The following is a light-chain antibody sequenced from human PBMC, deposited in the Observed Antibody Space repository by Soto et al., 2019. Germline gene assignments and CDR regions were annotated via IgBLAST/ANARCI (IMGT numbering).Light chain of an antibody. V-gene: IGKV1-39*01. CDR2: AVS. Sequence: DIQMTQSPSSLSASVVDTVTITCRASQTIGSYLSWYHQIPGQPPKLLIYAVSRLQTGVPSRFSGSGSGTDFTLTISSLQPEDFATYYCPQSFNTPYSFGQGT. J-gene: IGKJ2*03. CDR3: PQSFNTPYS. CDR1: QTIGSY.